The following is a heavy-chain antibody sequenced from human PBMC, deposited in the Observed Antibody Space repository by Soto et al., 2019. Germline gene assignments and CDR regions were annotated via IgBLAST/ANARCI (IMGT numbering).Heavy chain of an antibody. D-gene: IGHD4-4*01. V-gene: IGHV3-30*04. J-gene: IGHJ5*02. Sequence: PGGSLRLSCAASGFTFSSYAMHWVRQAPGKGLEWVALISYDGSIKYNAESVEGRFSISRDNSKNTLYLQMNSLRSEDTAVYYCAXGGDYNLLDLAYNWFGPWGPGTLVTVSS. CDR3: AXGGDYNLLDLAYNWFGP. CDR1: GFTFSSYA. CDR2: ISYDGSIK.